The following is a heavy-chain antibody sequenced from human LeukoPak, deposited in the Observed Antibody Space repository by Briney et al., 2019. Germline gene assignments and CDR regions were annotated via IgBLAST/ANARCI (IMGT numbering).Heavy chain of an antibody. Sequence: SETLSLTCTVSGGSISSYYWSWIRQPPGKGLEWIGYIYNSGSTNYNPSLKSRVTISIDTSKNHFSLKLSSVTAADTAVYYCARSDYYGSGHGAFDIWGQGTMVTVSS. J-gene: IGHJ3*02. CDR2: IYNSGST. V-gene: IGHV4-59*01. CDR1: GGSISSYY. D-gene: IGHD3-10*01. CDR3: ARSDYYGSGHGAFDI.